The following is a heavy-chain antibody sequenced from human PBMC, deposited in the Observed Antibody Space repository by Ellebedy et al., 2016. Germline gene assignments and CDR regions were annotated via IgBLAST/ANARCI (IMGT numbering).Heavy chain of an antibody. V-gene: IGHV3-23*01. Sequence: GGSLRLSXTASGLNFNTFFMTWVRQAPGGGLEWVSTISGGGDITVSANSVKGRFTISRDNSKNTLYLQMNNLRVEDTALYYCRQGHYFDQWGQGALVTVSS. CDR2: ISGGGDIT. CDR1: GLNFNTFF. J-gene: IGHJ4*02. CDR3: RQGHYFDQ.